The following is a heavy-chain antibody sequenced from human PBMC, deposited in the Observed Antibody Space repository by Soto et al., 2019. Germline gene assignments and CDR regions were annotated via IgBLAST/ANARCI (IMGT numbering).Heavy chain of an antibody. J-gene: IGHJ5*02. CDR2: IESTDFDT. V-gene: IGHV5-51*01. D-gene: IGHD3-16*01. Sequence: PVDSLKVSWNRSRETFNTYWISWVGQLSGKDPAGMGVIESTDFDTVYISSVQVRGSISVEKSNGTAQLQLRRLYSSDTAVYCWARRKSYAPDFDPWGHGTLVTVSS. CDR1: RETFNTYW. CDR3: ARRKSYAPDFDP.